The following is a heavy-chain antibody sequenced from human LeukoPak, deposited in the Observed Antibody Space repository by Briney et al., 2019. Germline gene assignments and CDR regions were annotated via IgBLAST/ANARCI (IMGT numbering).Heavy chain of an antibody. CDR3: ARDRYGSGSYNDY. V-gene: IGHV1-2*02. Sequence: ASVKVSCQASGYTFTGYYMLWVRQAPGQGLEWMGWINPNSGGTNYAQKFQGRVTMTRDTSISTAYMELSRLRSDDTAMYYCARDRYGSGSYNDYWGQGTLVTVSS. CDR2: INPNSGGT. J-gene: IGHJ4*02. D-gene: IGHD3-10*01. CDR1: GYTFTGYY.